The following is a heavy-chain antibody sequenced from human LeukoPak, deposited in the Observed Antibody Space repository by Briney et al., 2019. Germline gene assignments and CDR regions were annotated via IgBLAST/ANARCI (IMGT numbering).Heavy chain of an antibody. D-gene: IGHD5-18*01. Sequence: ASVKVSCRASGYTFTSYGISWVRQAPGQGLEWMGIINPSGGSTSYAQKFQGRVTMTRDMSTSTVYMELSSLRSEDTAVYYCARGGVDTAMDYDAFDIWGQGTMVTVSS. V-gene: IGHV1-46*01. CDR1: GYTFTSYG. CDR3: ARGGVDTAMDYDAFDI. J-gene: IGHJ3*02. CDR2: INPSGGST.